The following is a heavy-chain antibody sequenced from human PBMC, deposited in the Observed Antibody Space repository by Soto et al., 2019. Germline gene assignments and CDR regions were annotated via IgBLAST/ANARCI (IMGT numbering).Heavy chain of an antibody. J-gene: IGHJ4*02. CDR3: TQTPPYWGEFDY. CDR2: MNPNSGKT. V-gene: IGHV1-8*01. Sequence: QVQLVQSGAEVKKPGAAVKVSCKASGYTFTNYDFHWVRQATGQGLEWMGWMNPNSGKTGYAQKFQGRVTMTRNNSISTAYMELTSLRAEDTAVYYCTQTPPYWGEFDYWGQGTLVTVSS. CDR1: GYTFTNYD. D-gene: IGHD7-27*01.